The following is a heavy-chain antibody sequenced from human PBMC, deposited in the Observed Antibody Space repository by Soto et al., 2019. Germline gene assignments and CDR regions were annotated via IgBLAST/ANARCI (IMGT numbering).Heavy chain of an antibody. Sequence: SETLSLTCAVSGESFSGFYWPWIRQPQGEGLEGIGEINPRGTINFNPSLRSRLTISLVSSKKHFSLKLTSLTAADAAVYYCARADRTLVTSYGLDVWGQGTTVNVS. V-gene: IGHV4-34*01. J-gene: IGHJ6*01. CDR2: INPRGTI. D-gene: IGHD2-21*02. CDR1: GESFSGFY. CDR3: ARADRTLVTSYGLDV.